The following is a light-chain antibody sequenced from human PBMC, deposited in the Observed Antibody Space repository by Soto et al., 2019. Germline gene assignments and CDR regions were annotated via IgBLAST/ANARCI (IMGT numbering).Light chain of an antibody. CDR3: QQSYSTPRT. CDR1: QSISSY. V-gene: IGKV1-39*01. J-gene: IGKJ2*01. Sequence: DIQMTQSPSSLSASVGDRVTITCRASQSISSYLNWYQQKPGKAPKLLIYAASSLQSGVPSRFSGSGSGTDFTRTISSLQPEDFATYYCQQSYSTPRTLGQGTKLEIK. CDR2: AAS.